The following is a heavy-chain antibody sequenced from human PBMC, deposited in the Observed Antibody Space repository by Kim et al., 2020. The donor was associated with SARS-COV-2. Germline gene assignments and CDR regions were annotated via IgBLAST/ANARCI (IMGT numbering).Heavy chain of an antibody. D-gene: IGHD3-10*01. V-gene: IGHV3-66*02. CDR1: GFTVSSNY. J-gene: IGHJ5*02. CDR3: ARESITMVRGANWFDP. CDR2: IYSGGST. Sequence: GGSLRLSCAASGFTVSSNYMSWVRQAPGKGLEWVSVIYSGGSTYYADSVKGRFTISRDNSKNTLYLQMNSLRAEDTAVYYCARESITMVRGANWFDPWGQGTLVTVSS.